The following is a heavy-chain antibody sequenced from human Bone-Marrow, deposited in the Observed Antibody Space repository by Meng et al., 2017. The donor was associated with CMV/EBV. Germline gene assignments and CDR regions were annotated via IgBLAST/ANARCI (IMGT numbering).Heavy chain of an antibody. J-gene: IGHJ4*02. CDR3: AREAAAGVGYFDY. V-gene: IGHV3-53*01. CDR1: GFTVSSNY. CDR2: IYSGGST. D-gene: IGHD6-13*01. Sequence: GGSLRLSCAAPGFTVSSNYMSWVRQAPGKGLEWVSVIYSGGSTYYADSVKGRFTISRDNSKNTLYLQMNSLRAEDTAVYYCAREAAAGVGYFDYWGQGTLV.